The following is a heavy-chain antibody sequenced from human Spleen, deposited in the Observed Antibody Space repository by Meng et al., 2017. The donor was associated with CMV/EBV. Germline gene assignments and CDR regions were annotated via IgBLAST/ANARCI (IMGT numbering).Heavy chain of an antibody. Sequence: GSLRLTCAVYGGSFRDFSWNWVRQPPGKGLEWIGEINQSGSTNDNPSLKSRVTISVDTSKTQFSLRLSSVTAADTAVYYCAGSPIDFWSGLCWFDSWGQGTLVTVSS. D-gene: IGHD3-3*01. CDR3: AGSPIDFWSGLCWFDS. V-gene: IGHV4-34*01. CDR1: GGSFRDFS. CDR2: INQSGST. J-gene: IGHJ5*01.